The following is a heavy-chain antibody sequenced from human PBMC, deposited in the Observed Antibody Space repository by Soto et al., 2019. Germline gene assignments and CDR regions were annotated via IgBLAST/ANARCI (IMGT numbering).Heavy chain of an antibody. J-gene: IGHJ6*02. V-gene: IGHV1-18*01. CDR1: GYTSTSYG. D-gene: IGHD1-26*01. Sequence: ASVKVSCKASGYTSTSYGISWVRQAPGQGLEWMGWISAYNGNTNYAQKLQGRVTMTTDTSTSTAYMELRSLRSDDTAVYYCARDPGSGSPYGMDVWGQGTTVTVSS. CDR3: ARDPGSGSPYGMDV. CDR2: ISAYNGNT.